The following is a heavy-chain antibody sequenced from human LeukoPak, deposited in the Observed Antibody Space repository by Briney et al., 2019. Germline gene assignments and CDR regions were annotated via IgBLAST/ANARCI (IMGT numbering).Heavy chain of an antibody. D-gene: IGHD1-26*01. CDR2: ISYDGSNE. CDR3: ARGHSGSRGAFDI. CDR1: GFTFSSYV. Sequence: PGGSLRLSCAASGFTFSSYVTHWVRQAPGKGLEWVAIISYDGSNEYYADSVKGRFTISRDNSKNTLYLQMNSLRAADTAVYYCARGHSGSRGAFDIWGQGTMVTVSS. J-gene: IGHJ3*02. V-gene: IGHV3-30*04.